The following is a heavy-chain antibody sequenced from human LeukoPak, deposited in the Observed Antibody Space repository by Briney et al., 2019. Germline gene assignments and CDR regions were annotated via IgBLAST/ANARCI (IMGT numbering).Heavy chain of an antibody. V-gene: IGHV4-61*02. D-gene: IGHD5-18*01. Sequence: SETLSLTCTGSGGSISSGSYYWSWIRQPAGKGLEGIGRIYPRGSRNYNPSLKSRVTISVDPSKNQFSLKLSSVTAADTAVYYCARVDTTMAYFDYWGQGTLVTVSS. CDR1: GGSISSGSYY. CDR2: IYPRGSR. J-gene: IGHJ4*02. CDR3: ARVDTTMAYFDY.